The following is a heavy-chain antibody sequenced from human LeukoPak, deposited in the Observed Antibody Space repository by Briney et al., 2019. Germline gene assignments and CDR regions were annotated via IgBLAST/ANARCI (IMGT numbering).Heavy chain of an antibody. V-gene: IGHV4-39*01. J-gene: IGHJ4*02. CDR1: GGSISSSSYY. CDR2: IYYSGST. Sequence: PSETLSLTCTVSGGSISSSSYYWGWIRQPPGTGLEWIGSIYYSGSTYYNPSLKSRVTISVDTSKNQFSLKLSSVTAADTAVYYCASRQLWSTPSVPEADYWGQGTLVTVSS. CDR3: ASRQLWSTPSVPEADY. D-gene: IGHD5-18*01.